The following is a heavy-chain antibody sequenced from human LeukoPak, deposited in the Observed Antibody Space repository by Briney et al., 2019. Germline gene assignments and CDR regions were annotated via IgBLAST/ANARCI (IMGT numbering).Heavy chain of an antibody. V-gene: IGHV4-4*02. CDR2: IYHSGST. D-gene: IGHD3-10*01. J-gene: IGHJ5*02. Sequence: SGTLSLTCAVSGGSISSSNWWSWVRQPPGKGLEWIGEIYHSGSTNYNPSLKSRVTISVDKSKNQFSLKLSSVTAADTAVYYCARRRGTMVRGVTLNWFDPWGQGTLVTVSS. CDR3: ARRRGTMVRGVTLNWFDP. CDR1: GGSISSSNW.